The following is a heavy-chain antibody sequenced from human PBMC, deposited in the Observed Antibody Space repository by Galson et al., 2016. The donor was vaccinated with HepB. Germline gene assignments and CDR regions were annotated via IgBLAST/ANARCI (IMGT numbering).Heavy chain of an antibody. CDR1: GFTFSSHW. D-gene: IGHD7-27*01. V-gene: IGHV3-74*01. J-gene: IGHJ4*02. Sequence: SLRLSCAASGFTFSSHWMHWVRQAPGKGLVWVSRINTVGTTTTYADSVKGRFTISRDNAKNTLYLQMDGLRAEDTAVYYCARDHSLAETGPHFDCWGQGALVTVSS. CDR3: ARDHSLAETGPHFDC. CDR2: INTVGTTT.